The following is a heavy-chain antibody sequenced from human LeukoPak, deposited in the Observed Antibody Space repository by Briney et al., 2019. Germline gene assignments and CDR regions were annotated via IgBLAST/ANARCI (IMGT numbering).Heavy chain of an antibody. CDR1: GFPFSSYG. J-gene: IGHJ4*02. CDR2: IWYDGSNK. D-gene: IGHD2-21*02. CDR3: ARDRGAYCGGDCYFGYFDY. Sequence: GGSLRLSCAASGFPFSSYGMHWGRQAPGKGLQWVALIWYDGSNKFYADSVKGRFTISRDNSRNTLYLQMNSLRAEDTAVYYCARDRGAYCGGDCYFGYFDYWGQGTLVTVSS. V-gene: IGHV3-33*01.